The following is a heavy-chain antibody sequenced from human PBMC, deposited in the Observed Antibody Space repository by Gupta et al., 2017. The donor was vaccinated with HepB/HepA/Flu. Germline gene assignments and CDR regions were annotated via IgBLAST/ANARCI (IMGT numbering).Heavy chain of an antibody. Sequence: EVQLVQSGAEVKKPGATVKISCKVSGYTFTDYYMHWVQQAPGKGLEWMGLVDPEDGETIYAEKVQGRVTITADTSTDTAYMELSRLSSEDTAVYYCATVPPPRAVDGVVDYWGQGTLVTVSS. CDR1: GYTFTDYY. V-gene: IGHV1-69-2*01. J-gene: IGHJ4*02. D-gene: IGHD6-19*01. CDR3: ATVPPPRAVDGVVDY. CDR2: VDPEDGET.